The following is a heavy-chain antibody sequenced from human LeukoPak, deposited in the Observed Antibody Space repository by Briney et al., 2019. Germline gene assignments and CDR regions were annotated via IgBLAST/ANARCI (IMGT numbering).Heavy chain of an antibody. CDR2: IYHSGST. CDR1: GYSISSGYY. J-gene: IGHJ5*02. D-gene: IGHD6-13*01. Sequence: SETLSLTCTVSGYSISSGYYWGWIRQPPGKGLEWIGRIYHSGSTYHNPSLKSRVTISIDTSKNQISLKLSSVTAADTAIYYCARAYHSSWYLNWFDPWGQGTLVTVSS. V-gene: IGHV4-38-2*02. CDR3: ARAYHSSWYLNWFDP.